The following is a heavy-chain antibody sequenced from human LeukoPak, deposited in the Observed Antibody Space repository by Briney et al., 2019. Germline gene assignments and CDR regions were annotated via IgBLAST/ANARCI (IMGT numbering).Heavy chain of an antibody. CDR2: INPNSGGT. J-gene: IGHJ3*02. D-gene: IGHD4-17*01. CDR3: ARAWYYGDTPDAFDI. V-gene: IGHV1-2*02. Sequence: ASVKVSCKASGYTFTGYYMHWVRQAPGQGLEWMGWINPNSGGTNYAQKFQGRVTMTRDTSISTAYMELSRLRSDDTAVYYCARAWYYGDTPDAFDIWGQGTMVTVSS. CDR1: GYTFTGYY.